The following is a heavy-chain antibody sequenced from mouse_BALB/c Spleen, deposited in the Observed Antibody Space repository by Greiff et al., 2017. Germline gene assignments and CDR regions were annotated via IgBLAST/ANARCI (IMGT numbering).Heavy chain of an antibody. J-gene: IGHJ2*01. CDR2: IDPANGNT. CDR1: GFNIKDTY. D-gene: IGHD2-4*01. V-gene: IGHV14-3*02. Sequence: EVQLQQSGAELVKPGASVKLSCTASGFNIKDTYMHWVKQRPEQGLEWIGRIDPANGNTKYDPKFQGKATITADTSSNTAYLQLSSLTSEDTAVYYCARFFYYDYENYWGQGTTLTVSS. CDR3: ARFFYYDYENY.